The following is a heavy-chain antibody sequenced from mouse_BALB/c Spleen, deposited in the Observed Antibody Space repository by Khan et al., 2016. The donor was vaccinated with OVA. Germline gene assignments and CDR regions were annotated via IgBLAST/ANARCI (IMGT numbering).Heavy chain of an antibody. CDR3: ARGNYYGYYFDY. CDR1: GYSITSGYA. D-gene: IGHD1-1*01. Sequence: EVQLQESGPGLVKPSQSLSLTCTVTGYSITSGYAWNWIRQFPGNKLEWMGYISYSGGTSYNPSLKSRISITRDPSKNQFFLQLNSVTTEDTATYCCARGNYYGYYFDYWGQGTTRTVSS. J-gene: IGHJ2*01. V-gene: IGHV3-2*02. CDR2: ISYSGGT.